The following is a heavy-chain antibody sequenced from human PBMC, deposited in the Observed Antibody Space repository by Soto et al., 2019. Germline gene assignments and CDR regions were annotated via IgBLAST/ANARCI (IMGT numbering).Heavy chain of an antibody. CDR1: GFTVSSNY. V-gene: IGHV3-66*02. Sequence: GGSLRLSCAASGFTVSSNYMSWVRQAPGKGLEWVSVIYSGGSTYYADSVKGRFTISRDNSKNTLYLQMNSLRAEDTAVYYCARDAKYYYDSSGYYYDYYYGMDVWGQGTTVTVSS. CDR2: IYSGGST. CDR3: ARDAKYYYDSSGYYYDYYYGMDV. D-gene: IGHD3-22*01. J-gene: IGHJ6*02.